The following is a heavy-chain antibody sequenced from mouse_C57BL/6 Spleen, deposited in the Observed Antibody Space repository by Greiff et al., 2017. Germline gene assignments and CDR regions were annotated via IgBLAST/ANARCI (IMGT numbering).Heavy chain of an antibody. CDR2: IDPEDGET. D-gene: IGHD1-1*01. Sequence: VQLQQSGAELVKPGASVKLSCTASGFNIKDYYMHWVKQRTEQGLEWIGRIDPEDGETKYAPKFQGKATITADPSSNTAYLQLSSLTSEDTAVYYCARFTTVRYYAMDYWGQGTSVTVSS. V-gene: IGHV14-2*01. CDR3: ARFTTVRYYAMDY. J-gene: IGHJ4*01. CDR1: GFNIKDYY.